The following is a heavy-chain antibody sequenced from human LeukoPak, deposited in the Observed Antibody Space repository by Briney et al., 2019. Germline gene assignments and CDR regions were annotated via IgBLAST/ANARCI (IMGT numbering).Heavy chain of an antibody. Sequence: ASVKVSCKASGYTFTSYDINWVRQATGQGLEWMGWMNPNSGNTGYAQKSQGRVTMTRNTSISTAYMELSSLRSEDTAVYYCAKRYGSYYRAFDIWGQGTMVTVSS. V-gene: IGHV1-8*01. J-gene: IGHJ3*02. CDR2: MNPNSGNT. D-gene: IGHD1-26*01. CDR3: AKRYGSYYRAFDI. CDR1: GYTFTSYD.